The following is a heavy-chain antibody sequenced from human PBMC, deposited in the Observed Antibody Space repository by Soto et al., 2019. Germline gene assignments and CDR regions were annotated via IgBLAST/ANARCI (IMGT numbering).Heavy chain of an antibody. CDR2: IYYSGST. V-gene: IGHV4-59*13. J-gene: IGHJ5*02. CDR1: GGSISSYY. D-gene: IGHD3-3*01. CDR3: ARGFLEWPNWFDP. Sequence: SETLSLTCTVSGGSISSYYWSWIRQPPGKGLEWIGYIYYSGSTNYNPSLKSRVTISVDTSKNQFSLKLSSVTAADTAVYYCARGFLEWPNWFDPWGQGTLVTVS.